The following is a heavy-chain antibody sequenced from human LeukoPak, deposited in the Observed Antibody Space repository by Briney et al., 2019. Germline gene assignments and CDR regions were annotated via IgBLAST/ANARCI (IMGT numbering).Heavy chain of an antibody. CDR2: INPNSGDT. Sequence: GASVKVSCKASGYTFTGCYMHWVRQAPGQGFEWMGWINPNSGDTNYAQKFQGRVTMTRDTSISTAHMELSRLRSDDTAVYYCARANSLYCSSTTCLFDYWGQGTLVTVSS. V-gene: IGHV1-2*02. CDR3: ARANSLYCSSTTCLFDY. J-gene: IGHJ4*02. CDR1: GYTFTGCY. D-gene: IGHD2-2*01.